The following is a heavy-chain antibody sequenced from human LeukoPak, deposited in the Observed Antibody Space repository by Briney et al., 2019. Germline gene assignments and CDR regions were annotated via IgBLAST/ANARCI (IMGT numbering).Heavy chain of an antibody. V-gene: IGHV1-69*01. D-gene: IGHD5-12*01. J-gene: IGHJ4*02. CDR3: ALAFSGYDRWFPEPPDQ. CDR1: GSAFSGYT. Sequence: ASVKVSCKASGSAFSGYTITWVRQAPGQGLEWVGGIITNLASTSYAQKFQGRVTISADDSTSTAYMQLRSLTSEDTAFYYCALAFSGYDRWFPEPPDQWGQGTLVTVSS. CDR2: IITNLAST.